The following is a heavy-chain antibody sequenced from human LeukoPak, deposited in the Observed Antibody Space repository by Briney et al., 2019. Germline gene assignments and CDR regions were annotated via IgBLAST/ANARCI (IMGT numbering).Heavy chain of an antibody. V-gene: IGHV3-23*01. D-gene: IGHD4-23*01. CDR1: GFTFSSYA. J-gene: IGHJ4*02. CDR2: VSGSGGST. Sequence: TGGSLRLSCAASGFTFSSYAMSWVRQAPGKGLEWVSGVSGSGGSTVYTDSVKGRFTISRDNSKNTLYLQMNSLRPEDTAIYYCAKDQAGGWGQGTLVTVSS. CDR3: AKDQAGG.